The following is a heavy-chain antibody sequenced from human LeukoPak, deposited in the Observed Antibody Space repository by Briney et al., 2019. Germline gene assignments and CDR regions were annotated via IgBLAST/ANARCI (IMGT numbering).Heavy chain of an antibody. CDR1: GESFSEYY. Sequence: TSETLSLTCAVYGESFSEYYWSWIRQPPGKGLEWIGQINHSGGTNYHPSLKTRVTISLGTSKNQVSLKLRSVTAADTAVYYCAFEGPVSGYAFDPWGQGALVAVSS. V-gene: IGHV4-34*01. CDR3: AFEGPVSGYAFDP. D-gene: IGHD5-12*01. CDR2: INHSGGT. J-gene: IGHJ5*02.